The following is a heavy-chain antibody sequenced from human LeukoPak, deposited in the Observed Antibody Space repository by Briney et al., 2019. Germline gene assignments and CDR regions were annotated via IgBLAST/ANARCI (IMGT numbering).Heavy chain of an antibody. CDR3: TEDIPGTPLNY. V-gene: IGHV3-11*04. CDR2: SSSSGNII. J-gene: IGHJ4*02. Sequence: GGSLRLSCAASGFIFSDYYMNWLRQAPGKGLEWVSYSSSSGNIIYYADSATGRFTISRDNSKSTLYLQMNSLRDEDTAVYYCTEDIPGTPLNYWGQGTLVTVSS. CDR1: GFIFSDYY. D-gene: IGHD1-20*01.